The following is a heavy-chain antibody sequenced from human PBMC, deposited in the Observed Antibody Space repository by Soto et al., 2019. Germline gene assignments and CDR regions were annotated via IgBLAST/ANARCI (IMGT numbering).Heavy chain of an antibody. CDR3: ARGRYTILGVVIIWAGWFDS. CDR2: INHSGST. J-gene: IGHJ5*01. D-gene: IGHD3-3*01. CDR1: GGSFSGYY. V-gene: IGHV4-34*01. Sequence: PXETLSLTCAVYGGSFSGYYWSWIRQPPGKGLEWIGEINHSGSTNYNPSLKSRVTISVDTSKNQFSLKLSSVTAADTAVYYCARGRYTILGVVIIWAGWFDSWGQGTLVTVSS.